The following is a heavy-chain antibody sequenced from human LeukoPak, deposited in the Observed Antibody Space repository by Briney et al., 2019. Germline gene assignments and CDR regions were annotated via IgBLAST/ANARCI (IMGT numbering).Heavy chain of an antibody. CDR3: ARTVEGHFYF. V-gene: IGHV3-21*01. J-gene: IGHJ4*02. D-gene: IGHD5-24*01. Sequence: PGGSLRLSCVASAFTFKTFTLSWVRQTPGKGLEWVSYISTAGNLINYADSVRGRFTISRDNAKNSLYLYMNSLTPEDPAVYYCARTVEGHFYFRGQGTLVTVSS. CDR1: AFTFKTFT. CDR2: ISTAGNLI.